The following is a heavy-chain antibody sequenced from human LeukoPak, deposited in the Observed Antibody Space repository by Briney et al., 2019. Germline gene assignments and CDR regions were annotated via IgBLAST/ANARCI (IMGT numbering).Heavy chain of an antibody. Sequence: GGSLRLSCAASGFTFDDYAMHWVRQAPWKGLEWVSGISWNSGSIGYADSVKGRFTISRDNTKNTLYLQMNSLRAEDTAVYYCARGPTYSGSYYADDYWGQGTLVTVSS. CDR2: ISWNSGSI. V-gene: IGHV3-9*01. CDR3: ARGPTYSGSYYADDY. J-gene: IGHJ4*02. CDR1: GFTFDDYA. D-gene: IGHD1-26*01.